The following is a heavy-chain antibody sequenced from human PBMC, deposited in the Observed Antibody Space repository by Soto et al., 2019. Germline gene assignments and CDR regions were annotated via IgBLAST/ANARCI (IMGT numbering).Heavy chain of an antibody. CDR2: IKQDGTEK. CDR3: ARGDTPMITGMDSFDI. V-gene: IGHV3-7*01. D-gene: IGHD5-18*01. Sequence: GGSLRLSCAASGFTFSRYWMNWVRQAPGKGLEWVANIKQDGTEKNYVDSVKGRFTISRDNARNSLYLQMDSLRAEDTAVYFCARGDTPMITGMDSFDIWGQGTMVTVSS. J-gene: IGHJ3*02. CDR1: GFTFSRYW.